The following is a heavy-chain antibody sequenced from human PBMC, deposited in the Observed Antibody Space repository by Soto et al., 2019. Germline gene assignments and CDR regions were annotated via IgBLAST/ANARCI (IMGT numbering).Heavy chain of an antibody. CDR3: AKDFRLYAPKKITFGGVIEY. CDR1: GFTFSSYA. V-gene: IGHV3-23*01. CDR2: ISGSGGST. D-gene: IGHD3-16*01. J-gene: IGHJ4*02. Sequence: GGSLRLSCAASGFTFSSYAMSWVRQAPGKGLEWVSAISGSGGSTYYADSVKGRFTISRDNSKNTLYLQMNSLRAEDTAVYYCAKDFRLYAPKKITFGGVIEYWGQGTLVTVSS.